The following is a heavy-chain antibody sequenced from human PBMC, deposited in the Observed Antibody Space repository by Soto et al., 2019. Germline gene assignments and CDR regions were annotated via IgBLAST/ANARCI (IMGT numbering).Heavy chain of an antibody. CDR3: ARGSGDYDWFDP. J-gene: IGHJ5*02. CDR1: GYTFTSYA. Sequence: GASVKVSCKASGYTFTSYAMHWVRQAPGQRLEWMGWINAGNGNTKYSQKFQGRVTITRDASASTAYMELSSLRSEDTAVYYCARGSGDYDWFDPWGQGILVTVSS. CDR2: INAGNGNT. D-gene: IGHD4-17*01. V-gene: IGHV1-3*01.